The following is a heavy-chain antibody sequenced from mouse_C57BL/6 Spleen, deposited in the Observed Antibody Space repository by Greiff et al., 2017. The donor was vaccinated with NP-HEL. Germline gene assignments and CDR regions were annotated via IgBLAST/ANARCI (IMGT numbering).Heavy chain of an antibody. CDR1: GYTFTSYT. Sequence: QVQLQQSGAELARPGASVKMSCKASGYTFTSYTMHWVKQRPGQGLEWIGYINPSSGYTKYNQKFKDKATLTADKSSSTAYMQLSSLTSEDSAVYYCARCLITTVVATADAMDYWGQGTSVTVSS. V-gene: IGHV1-4*01. CDR2: INPSSGYT. D-gene: IGHD1-1*01. J-gene: IGHJ4*01. CDR3: ARCLITTVVATADAMDY.